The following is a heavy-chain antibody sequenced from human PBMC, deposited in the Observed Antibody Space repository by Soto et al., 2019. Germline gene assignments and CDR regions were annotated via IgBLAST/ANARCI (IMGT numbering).Heavy chain of an antibody. J-gene: IGHJ6*02. Sequence: EVQLVQSGGGLVQPGGSLTLSCVASGFTFTTYCMHWFRQAPGKGLEYLSAISNDAVHTYYANSVKDRFTISRDNSKDTLFLHIGSLRPEYMAVYYCARGHLPWDYHYYGMDVWGQGTTVTVSS. CDR1: GFTFTTYC. V-gene: IGHV3-64*01. D-gene: IGHD7-27*01. CDR2: ISNDAVHT. CDR3: ARGHLPWDYHYYGMDV.